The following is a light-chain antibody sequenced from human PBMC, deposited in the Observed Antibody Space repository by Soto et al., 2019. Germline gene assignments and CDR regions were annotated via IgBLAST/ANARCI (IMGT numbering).Light chain of an antibody. CDR2: EVS. V-gene: IGLV2-8*01. J-gene: IGLJ1*01. Sequence: QSALTQPPSASGSPGQSVTISCTGTSSDVGGYNYVSWYQQHPGKVPKLMIYEVSKRPSGVPARFSGSKSGNTASLTVSGLQAEDEADYYCSSYAGSNTDYVFGTGTKLTVL. CDR3: SSYAGSNTDYV. CDR1: SSDVGGYNY.